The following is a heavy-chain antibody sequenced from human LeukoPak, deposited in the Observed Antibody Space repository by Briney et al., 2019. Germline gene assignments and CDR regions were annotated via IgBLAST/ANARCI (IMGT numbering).Heavy chain of an antibody. CDR1: GGSFSGYY. CDR3: ARGRGVLRYFDWQYYYYYMDV. Sequence: SETLSLTCAAYGGSFSGYYWSWIRQPPGKGLEWIGEINHSGSTNYNPSLKSRVTISVDTSKNQFSLKLSSVTAADTAVYYCARGRGVLRYFDWQYYYYYMDVWGKGTTVTISS. V-gene: IGHV4-34*01. CDR2: INHSGST. J-gene: IGHJ6*03. D-gene: IGHD3-9*01.